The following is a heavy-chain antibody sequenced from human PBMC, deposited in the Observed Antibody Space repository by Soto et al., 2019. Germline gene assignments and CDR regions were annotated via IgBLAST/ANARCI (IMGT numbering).Heavy chain of an antibody. Sequence: QVQLVQSGAEVKKPGSSVKVSCKASGGTFSSYAISWVRQAPGQGLEWMGGIIPIFGTANYAQKFQGRVTITADESTSTAYLELSSLRSEDTAVYYCARDRAGAVAGTLADYWGKGTLVTVSS. D-gene: IGHD6-19*01. CDR2: IIPIFGTA. CDR1: GGTFSSYA. J-gene: IGHJ4*02. V-gene: IGHV1-69*01. CDR3: ARDRAGAVAGTLADY.